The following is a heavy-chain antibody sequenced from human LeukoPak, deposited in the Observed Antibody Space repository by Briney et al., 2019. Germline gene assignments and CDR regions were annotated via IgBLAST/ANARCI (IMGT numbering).Heavy chain of an antibody. Sequence: GGSLRLSCAASGFTFSSYSMNWVRQAPGKGLEWVSSISSSSSSYIYYADSVKGRFTISRDNAKNSLYLQMNSLRAEDTAVYYCAREGPDYGDYGRSAFDIWGQGAMVTVSS. CDR2: ISSSSSSYI. V-gene: IGHV3-21*01. J-gene: IGHJ3*02. D-gene: IGHD4-17*01. CDR3: AREGPDYGDYGRSAFDI. CDR1: GFTFSSYS.